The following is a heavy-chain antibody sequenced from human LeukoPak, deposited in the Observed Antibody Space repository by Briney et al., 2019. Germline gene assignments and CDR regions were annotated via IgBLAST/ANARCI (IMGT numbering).Heavy chain of an antibody. CDR1: GFTFRTSW. V-gene: IGHV3-74*01. Sequence: GGSLRLSCSASGFTFRTSWMHWVRQGPGKGLLWVAHINSDGGNTAYADSVKGRFAISRDNAKSTLYLQMNSLRSEDTAVYYCARGDPLGNYWGQGTLVTVSS. D-gene: IGHD7-27*01. J-gene: IGHJ4*02. CDR2: INSDGGNT. CDR3: ARGDPLGNY.